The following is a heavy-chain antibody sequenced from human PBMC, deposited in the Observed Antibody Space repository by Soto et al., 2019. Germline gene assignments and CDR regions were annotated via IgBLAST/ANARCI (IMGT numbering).Heavy chain of an antibody. V-gene: IGHV1-18*01. D-gene: IGHD3-22*01. J-gene: IGHJ3*02. CDR1: GYTFTSYG. CDR2: ISAYNGNT. Sequence: QVQLVQSGAEVKKPGASVKVSCKASGYTFTSYGISWVRQAPGQGLEWMGWISAYNGNTNYAQKLQGRVTMTTDTATSTAYMELRSLRSDDTAVYYCARDELALYYYDSSPEKDDAFDIWGQGTMVTVSS. CDR3: ARDELALYYYDSSPEKDDAFDI.